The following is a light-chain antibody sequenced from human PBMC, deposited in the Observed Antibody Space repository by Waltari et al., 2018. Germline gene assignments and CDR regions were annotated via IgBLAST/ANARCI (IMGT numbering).Light chain of an antibody. CDR2: EDS. V-gene: IGLV3-1*01. Sequence: SYDLTQPSSVSVAPGQTATITCSGRTVGNYDVNWYQKKTGLSPVLVIYEDSLRASGIPERFSGSNSANTATLIIRDAQVVDDAEYYCQVWHSSTAVFGGGTKLTVL. J-gene: IGLJ2*01. CDR3: QVWHSSTAV. CDR1: TVGNYD.